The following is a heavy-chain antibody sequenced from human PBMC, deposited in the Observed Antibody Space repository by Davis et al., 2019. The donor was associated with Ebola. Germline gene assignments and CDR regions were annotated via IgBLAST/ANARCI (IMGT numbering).Heavy chain of an antibody. Sequence: GESLKISCAASGFTFSSYSMNWVRQAPGKGLEWVSSISSSSSYTYYADSVKGRFTISRDNAKNSLYLQMNSLRAEDTAVYYCARDRSGYDPWGYYYYGMDVWGQGTTVTVSS. CDR2: ISSSSSYT. CDR3: ARDRSGYDPWGYYYYGMDV. CDR1: GFTFSSYS. J-gene: IGHJ6*02. V-gene: IGHV3-21*01. D-gene: IGHD5-12*01.